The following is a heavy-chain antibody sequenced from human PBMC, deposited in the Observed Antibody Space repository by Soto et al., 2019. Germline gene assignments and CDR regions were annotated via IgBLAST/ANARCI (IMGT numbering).Heavy chain of an antibody. V-gene: IGHV3-23*01. Sequence: GGSLRLSCAASGFTFSSYAMSWVRQAPGKGLEWVSAISGSGGSTYYADSVKGRFTISRDNSKNTLYLQMNSLRAEDTAVYYCAKLTVTTPFYYYYGMDVWGQGTTVTVSS. CDR3: AKLTVTTPFYYYYGMDV. CDR1: GFTFSSYA. CDR2: ISGSGGST. D-gene: IGHD4-17*01. J-gene: IGHJ6*02.